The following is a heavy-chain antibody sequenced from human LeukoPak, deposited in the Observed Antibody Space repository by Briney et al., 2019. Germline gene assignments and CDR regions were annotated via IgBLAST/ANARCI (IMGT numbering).Heavy chain of an antibody. J-gene: IGHJ4*02. CDR2: ISSSGSYI. CDR3: AGEVITATAFDY. CDR1: WFTFISYS. D-gene: IGHD6-25*01. Sequence: GGSLRLSCAASWFTFISYSMNWVRQAPGKGLEWVSSISSSGSYIYYADSVKGRFTISRDNAKNSLYLQMNSLRADDSAAYYCAGEVITATAFDYWGQGTLVTVSS. V-gene: IGHV3-21*01.